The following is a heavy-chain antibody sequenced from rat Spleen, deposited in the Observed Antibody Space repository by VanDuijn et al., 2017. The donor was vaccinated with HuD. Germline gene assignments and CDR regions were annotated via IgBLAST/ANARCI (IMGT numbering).Heavy chain of an antibody. J-gene: IGHJ2*01. CDR3: AREELGVRD. CDR1: GFTFSDYN. CDR2: ISYDGSST. V-gene: IGHV5-7*01. Sequence: EVQLVESDGGLVQPGGSQKLSCAASGFTFSDYNMAWVRQAPKKGLEWVATISYDGSSTYYRYAVKGRFTISRDNAKSTLYLQMSKLGSEDTAIYYCAREELGVRDWGQGIMVTVSS. D-gene: IGHD4-3*01.